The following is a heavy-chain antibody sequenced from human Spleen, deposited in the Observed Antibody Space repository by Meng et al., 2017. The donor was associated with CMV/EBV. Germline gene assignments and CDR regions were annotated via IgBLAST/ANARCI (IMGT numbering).Heavy chain of an antibody. V-gene: IGHV3-23*01. CDR3: AKDLLSWAAADNY. D-gene: IGHD6-13*01. J-gene: IGHJ4*02. CDR1: GFTFGSYA. CDR2: ISGSGGGT. Sequence: AASGFTFGSYAMNWVRQAPGKGLEWVSTISGSGGGTYYADSVKGRFTISRDNSKNTLYLQMNSLRAKDTAVYYCAKDLLSWAAADNYWGQGTLVTVSS.